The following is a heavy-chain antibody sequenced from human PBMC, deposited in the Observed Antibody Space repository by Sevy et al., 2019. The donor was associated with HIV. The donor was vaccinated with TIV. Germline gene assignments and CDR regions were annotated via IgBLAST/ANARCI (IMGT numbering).Heavy chain of an antibody. D-gene: IGHD2-21*01. V-gene: IGHV3-30*02. CDR3: GKEGGGEGGDH. J-gene: IGHJ4*02. Sequence: GGSLRLSCAASGFSFSSYGMHWVRQAPGKGLEWMSYIQYDGSNKDYADSVKGRFTISRTNSKNTLLLQMNGLGVEEAAEFYCGKEGGGEGGDHWGQGTLVTVSS. CDR2: IQYDGSNK. CDR1: GFSFSSYG.